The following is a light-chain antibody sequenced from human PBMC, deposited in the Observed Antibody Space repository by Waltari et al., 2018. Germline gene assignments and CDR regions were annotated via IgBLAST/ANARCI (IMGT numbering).Light chain of an antibody. J-gene: IGLJ2*01. CDR2: EVS. CDR3: CSYAGSGTVV. CDR1: SSDVGSYNL. Sequence: QSALTPPASVSGSPGQSITISCTGTSSDVGSYNLLSWYQQHPGKAPKFMVYEVSKRPSGVSNRFSASKSGNTASLTISGLQAEDEADYYCCSYAGSGTVVFGGGTKLTVL. V-gene: IGLV2-23*02.